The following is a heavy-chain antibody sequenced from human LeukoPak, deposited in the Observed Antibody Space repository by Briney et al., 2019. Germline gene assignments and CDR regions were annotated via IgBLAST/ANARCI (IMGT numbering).Heavy chain of an antibody. CDR2: IISGSSYI. Sequence: GGSLRLSCAASGFPFSSYSINSVSQAPGNGREWVSSIISGSSYIYIADSLKGRFTVSRDNTKDVVYLGMHSLKAEDTAVYFCARAAAAADIPYYLDFWGQGTLVTVSS. CDR1: GFPFSSYS. D-gene: IGHD2-2*01. CDR3: ARAAAAADIPYYLDF. V-gene: IGHV3-21*06. J-gene: IGHJ4*02.